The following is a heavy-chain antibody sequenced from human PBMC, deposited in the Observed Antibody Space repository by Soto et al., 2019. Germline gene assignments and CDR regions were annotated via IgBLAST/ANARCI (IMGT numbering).Heavy chain of an antibody. CDR1: GGSISSGDYY. Sequence: PSETLSLTCTVSGGSISSGDYYWSWIRQPPGKGLEWIGYIYYSGSTYYNPSLKSRVTISVDTSKNQFSPKLSSVTAADTAVYYCAREGGSRDYYYYGMDVWGQGTTVTVSS. CDR2: IYYSGST. D-gene: IGHD6-13*01. V-gene: IGHV4-30-4*01. CDR3: AREGGSRDYYYYGMDV. J-gene: IGHJ6*02.